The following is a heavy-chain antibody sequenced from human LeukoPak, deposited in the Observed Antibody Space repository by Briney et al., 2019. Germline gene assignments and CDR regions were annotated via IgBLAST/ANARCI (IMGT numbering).Heavy chain of an antibody. V-gene: IGHV3-7*03. Sequence: GGSLRLSCAASGFTFSSYWMSWVRQAPGKGLEWVANIKQDGSEKHYVDSVKGRFTISRDNAKNSLYLQMNSLRAEDTAVYYCARTRYYQYFDYWGQGTLVTVSS. D-gene: IGHD3-9*01. J-gene: IGHJ4*02. CDR1: GFTFSSYW. CDR3: ARTRYYQYFDY. CDR2: IKQDGSEK.